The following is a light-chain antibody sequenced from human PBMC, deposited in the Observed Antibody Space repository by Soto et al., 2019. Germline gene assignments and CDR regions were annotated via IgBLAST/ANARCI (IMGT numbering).Light chain of an antibody. Sequence: DIQMTQSPSTLSASVGDRVTITCRASQSISSWLAWYQQKPGKAPKLLIYDASSLESGVPSRFSGSGSGTEFTLTISSLQPDDFATYSCQQYNTPRWTFGQGTKVEIK. J-gene: IGKJ1*01. CDR2: DAS. CDR1: QSISSW. V-gene: IGKV1-5*01. CDR3: QQYNTPRWT.